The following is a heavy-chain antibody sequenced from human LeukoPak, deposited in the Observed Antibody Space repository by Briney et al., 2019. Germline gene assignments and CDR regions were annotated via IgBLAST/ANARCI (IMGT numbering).Heavy chain of an antibody. CDR3: AKDLYSYGCYFDY. CDR1: GFTFSGYG. D-gene: IGHD5-18*01. Sequence: GGSLRLSCAASGFTFSGYGMHWVRQAPGKGLEWVTFIRYDGSNKYYADSVKGRFTISRDNSKNTLYLQMSSLRAEDTAVYYCAKDLYSYGCYFDYWGQGTVVTVSS. J-gene: IGHJ4*02. V-gene: IGHV3-30*02. CDR2: IRYDGSNK.